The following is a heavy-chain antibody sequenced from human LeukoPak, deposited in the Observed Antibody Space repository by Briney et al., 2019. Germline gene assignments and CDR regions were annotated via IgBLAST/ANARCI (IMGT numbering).Heavy chain of an antibody. J-gene: IGHJ5*02. CDR2: IYHSGST. CDR1: GYSISSGYY. Sequence: SETLSLTCTVSGYSISSGYYWGWIRQPPGKGLEWIGSIYHSGSTYYNPSLKSRVTISVDTSKNQFSLKLSSVTAADTAVYYCARAHTAMVQTNWFDPWGQGTLVTVSS. V-gene: IGHV4-38-2*02. CDR3: ARAHTAMVQTNWFDP. D-gene: IGHD5-18*01.